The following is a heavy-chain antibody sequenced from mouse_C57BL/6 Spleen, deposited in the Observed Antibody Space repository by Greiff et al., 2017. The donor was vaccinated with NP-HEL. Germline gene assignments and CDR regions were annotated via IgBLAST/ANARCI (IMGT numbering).Heavy chain of an antibody. Sequence: QVQLQQSGAELVRPGASVKLSCKASGYTFTDYYINWVKQRPGQGLEWIARIYPGSGNTYYNEKFKGKATLTAEKSSSTAYMQLSSLTSEDSAVYFCASPPPTDGYYPYYAMDYWGQGTSVTVSS. V-gene: IGHV1-76*01. CDR1: GYTFTDYY. J-gene: IGHJ4*01. CDR2: IYPGSGNT. D-gene: IGHD2-3*01. CDR3: ASPPPTDGYYPYYAMDY.